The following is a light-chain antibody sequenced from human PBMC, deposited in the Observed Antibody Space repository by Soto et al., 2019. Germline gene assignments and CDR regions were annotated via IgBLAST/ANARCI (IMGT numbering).Light chain of an antibody. J-gene: IGLJ2*01. CDR3: QSFDSRLSAVV. V-gene: IGLV1-40*01. CDR2: DNN. Sequence: QSVLTQPPSVSGAPGQRVTISCTGSSSNIGAGYDVHWYQQLPGTAPKLLIYDNNNRPSGVSDRFSASKSGTSASLAITGLQXEDXTDYYCQSFDSRLSAVVFGGGTKVTVL. CDR1: SSNIGAGYD.